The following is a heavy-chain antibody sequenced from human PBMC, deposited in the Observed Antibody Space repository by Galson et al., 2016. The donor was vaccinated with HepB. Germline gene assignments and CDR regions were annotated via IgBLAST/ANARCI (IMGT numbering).Heavy chain of an antibody. D-gene: IGHD3-16*02. CDR2: ISSRSKPM. CDR1: GFSFNTYT. V-gene: IGHV3-21*01. CDR3: ARNLNVITSGGVIVTDAFDI. Sequence: SLRLSCAASGFSFNTYTMNWVRQAPGKGLEWVSSISSRSKPMYYADSLKGRFTISRDNTKNSLFLLMNSLRAEDTAVYYCARNLNVITSGGVIVTDAFDIWGQGTMVTVSS. J-gene: IGHJ3*02.